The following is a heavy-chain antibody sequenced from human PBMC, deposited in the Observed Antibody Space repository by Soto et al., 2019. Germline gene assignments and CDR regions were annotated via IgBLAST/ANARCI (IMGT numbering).Heavy chain of an antibody. D-gene: IGHD1-26*01. J-gene: IGHJ5*02. CDR3: AKRPWEVAPA. V-gene: IGHV3-74*03. CDR2: IGPDGTDI. Sequence: PGGSLRLSCADSGFTCCNCWRHWVRQAPGKGLEWVSHIGPDGTDIVYADSVKGRFIISRDNARNTVYLQMNSLEAEATDVDYWAKRPWEVAPAWGQGTLVTVSS. CDR1: GFTCCNCW.